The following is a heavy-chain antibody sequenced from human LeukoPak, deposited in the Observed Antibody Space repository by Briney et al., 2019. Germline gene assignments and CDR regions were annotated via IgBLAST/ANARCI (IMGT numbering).Heavy chain of an antibody. J-gene: IGHJ6*02. D-gene: IGHD3-10*01. V-gene: IGHV3-21*01. CDR2: ISSSSSYI. Sequence: PGGSLRLSCAASGFTFSSYSMNWVRQAPGKGLEWVSSISSSSSYIYYADSVKGRFTISRDNAKNSLYLQMNSLRAEDTAVYYCARWAEYYYGSGSYYNPYYYGMDVWGQGTTVTVSS. CDR3: ARWAEYYYGSGSYYNPYYYGMDV. CDR1: GFTFSSYS.